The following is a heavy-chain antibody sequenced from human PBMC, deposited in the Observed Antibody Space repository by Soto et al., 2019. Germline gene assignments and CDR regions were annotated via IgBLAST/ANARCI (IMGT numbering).Heavy chain of an antibody. J-gene: IGHJ6*03. Sequence: SETLSLTCTVSGGSISSANFYWSWIRQLPGKGLEYIGYIYYSGSTNYNPSLKSRVTISVDTSKNQFSLKLSSVTAADTAVYYCARRGYYGSGSYYSSEGYYYYMDVWGKGTTVTVSS. CDR2: IYYSGST. D-gene: IGHD3-10*01. CDR1: GGSISSANFY. V-gene: IGHV4-61*01. CDR3: ARRGYYGSGSYYSSEGYYYYMDV.